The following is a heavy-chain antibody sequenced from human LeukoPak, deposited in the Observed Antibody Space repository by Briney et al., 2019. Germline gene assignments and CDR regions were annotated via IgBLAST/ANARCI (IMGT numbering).Heavy chain of an antibody. V-gene: IGHV3-21*01. Sequence: GGSLRLSCAASGFTFSSYSMNWVRQAPGKGLEWVSSISSRSSYIYYADSVKGRFTISRDNAKNSLYLQMNSLRAEDTAVYYCARVGLRYGGNAPDYWGQGTLVTVSS. CDR1: GFTFSSYS. D-gene: IGHD4-23*01. CDR3: ARVGLRYGGNAPDY. J-gene: IGHJ4*02. CDR2: ISSRSSYI.